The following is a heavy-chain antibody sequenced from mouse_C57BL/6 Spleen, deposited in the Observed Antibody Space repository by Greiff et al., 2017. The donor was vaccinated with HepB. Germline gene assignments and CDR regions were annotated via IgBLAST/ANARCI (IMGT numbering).Heavy chain of an antibody. D-gene: IGHD3-1*01. CDR3: AREGLV. CDR1: GYASSSSW. Sequence: VQLQQSGPELVKPGASVKISCKASGYASSSSWMNWVKQRPGKGLEWIGRIYPGDGDTNYNGKFKGKATLTADKSSSTAYMQLSSLTSEDSAVYFCAREGLVWGQGTTLTVSS. J-gene: IGHJ2*01. CDR2: IYPGDGDT. V-gene: IGHV1-82*01.